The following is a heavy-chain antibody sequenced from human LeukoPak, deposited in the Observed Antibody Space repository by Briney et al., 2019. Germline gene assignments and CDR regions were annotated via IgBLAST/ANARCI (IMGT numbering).Heavy chain of an antibody. CDR1: GYTFITYY. Sequence: ASVKVSCKASGYTFITYYMHWVRQAPGQGLEWMGIINPSRGSTSYAQKFQGRVTVTRDTSTSTVYMDLSSLGSEDTAVYYCARGYSSGFGNWGQGTLVTVSS. CDR3: ARGYSSGFGN. J-gene: IGHJ4*02. D-gene: IGHD6-19*01. CDR2: INPSRGST. V-gene: IGHV1-46*01.